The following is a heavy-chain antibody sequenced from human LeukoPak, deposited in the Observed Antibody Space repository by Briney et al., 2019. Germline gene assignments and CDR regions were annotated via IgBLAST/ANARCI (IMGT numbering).Heavy chain of an antibody. J-gene: IGHJ4*02. D-gene: IGHD4-11*01. CDR1: GYSFTSYG. V-gene: IGHV1-18*01. CDR2: ISAYNGNT. CDR3: ARDLSQGVTQGY. Sequence: GESLKISCKGSGYSFTSYGITWVRQAPGQGLEWMGWISAYNGNTNYAQKLQGRVTMTTDTSTSTAYMELRSLRSDDTAVYYCARDLSQGVTQGYWGQGTLVTVSS.